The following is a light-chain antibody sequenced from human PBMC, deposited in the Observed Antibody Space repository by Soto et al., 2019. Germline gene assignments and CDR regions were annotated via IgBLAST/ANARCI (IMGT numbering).Light chain of an antibody. CDR2: LAS. CDR3: QQSLGNPRT. Sequence: DIQLTQSPSNLSASVGDSITITCRASQKINNFLNWYQHKPGKAPKLLIFLASTLESGVPSRFGGTGSGTDFTLSISSLQPEGSATYYCQQSLGNPRTFGGGTKVEI. CDR1: QKINNF. V-gene: IGKV1-39*01. J-gene: IGKJ4*01.